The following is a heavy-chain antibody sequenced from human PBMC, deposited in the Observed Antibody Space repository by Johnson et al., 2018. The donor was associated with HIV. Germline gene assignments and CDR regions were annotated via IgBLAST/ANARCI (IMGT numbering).Heavy chain of an antibody. CDR2: IYSGGST. D-gene: IGHD3-3*01. CDR3: AKDVKEWSPAFDI. J-gene: IGHJ3*02. V-gene: IGHV3-66*02. Sequence: VQLVESGGGLVQPGGSLRLSCAASGFTVSSNYMSWVRQAPGQGLEWVSVIYSGGSTYYADSVKGRFTISSDNSKNRLYLQLNSLRAEDTAVYYCAKDVKEWSPAFDIWGQGTVVTVSS. CDR1: GFTVSSNY.